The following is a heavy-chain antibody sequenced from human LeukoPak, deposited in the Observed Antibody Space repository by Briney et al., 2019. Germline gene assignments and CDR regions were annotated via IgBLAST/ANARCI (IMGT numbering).Heavy chain of an antibody. D-gene: IGHD5-12*01. CDR3: ARDHPSLSRGYSGYDYGY. CDR1: GFTFSSYG. Sequence: GRSLRLSCAASGFTFSSYGMHWVRQAPGKGLEWVSLIYSAGSTYYADSVKGRFTISRDNPKNTLYLQMNSLRVEDTAVYYCARDHPSLSRGYSGYDYGYWGQGTLVTVSS. V-gene: IGHV3-66*01. J-gene: IGHJ4*02. CDR2: IYSAGST.